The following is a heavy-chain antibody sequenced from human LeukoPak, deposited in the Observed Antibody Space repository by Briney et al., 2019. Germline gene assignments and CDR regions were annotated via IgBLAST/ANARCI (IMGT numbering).Heavy chain of an antibody. V-gene: IGHV3-23*01. D-gene: IGHD4-17*01. CDR3: TKDPNGDYVGAFDP. J-gene: IGHJ5*02. Sequence: GGSLRLSCAASGFTFSSFAMTWVRQALGKGLEWVSSITGTHYTTYNTDSVKGRFTISGDNSKNTLYLQMNSLRADDTAVYYCTKDPNGDYVGAFDPWGQGTLVTVSS. CDR2: ITGTHYTT. CDR1: GFTFSSFA.